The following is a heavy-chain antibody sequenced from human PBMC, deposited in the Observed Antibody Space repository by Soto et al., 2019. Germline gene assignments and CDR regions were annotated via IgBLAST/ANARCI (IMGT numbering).Heavy chain of an antibody. J-gene: IGHJ4*02. Sequence: GGSLRLSCAASGFTFSSYAMSWVRQAPGKGLEWVSVIYTGGGTHYADSVKGRFTISRDNSKNTLYLQMNSLRAEDTAVYYCAKDLVRVAAPGTIDYWGQGTLVTVSS. D-gene: IGHD6-13*01. CDR2: IYTGGGT. CDR3: AKDLVRVAAPGTIDY. V-gene: IGHV3-66*01. CDR1: GFTFSSYA.